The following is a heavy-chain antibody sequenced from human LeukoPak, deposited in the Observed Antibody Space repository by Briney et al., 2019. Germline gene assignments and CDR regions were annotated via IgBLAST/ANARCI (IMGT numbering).Heavy chain of an antibody. CDR3: ARDLKQLVRLDY. V-gene: IGHV4-4*07. CDR1: GDSISSYY. D-gene: IGHD6-13*01. J-gene: IGHJ4*02. Sequence: SETLSLTCTVSGDSISSYYWSWIRQPAGKGLEWIGRIYTSGSTNYNPSLKSRITMSVDTSKNQFSLKLSSVTAADTAVYYCARDLKQLVRLDYWGQGTLVTVSS. CDR2: IYTSGST.